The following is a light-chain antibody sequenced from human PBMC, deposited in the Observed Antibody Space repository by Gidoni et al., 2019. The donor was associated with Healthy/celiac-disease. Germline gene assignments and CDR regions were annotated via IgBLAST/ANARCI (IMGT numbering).Light chain of an antibody. J-gene: IGKJ1*01. CDR3: LQGTHCPWT. V-gene: IGKV2-30*01. CDR1: QSFVYIDENTY. Sequence: EVVMNQSPLSLPVTRGRPASISYSTRQSFVYIDENTYLNWFQQRPGQSPRRLIYKASNRDSGVPDRFSGSGSGTDFTLKISRVEAEDVGVYYCLQGTHCPWTFGQGTKVEIK. CDR2: KAS.